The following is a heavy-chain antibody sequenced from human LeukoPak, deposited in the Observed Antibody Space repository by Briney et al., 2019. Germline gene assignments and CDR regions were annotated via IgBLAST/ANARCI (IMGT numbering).Heavy chain of an antibody. CDR1: GFIFNNYG. CDR2: ISNDGGGT. V-gene: IGHV3-23*01. D-gene: IGHD3-22*01. J-gene: IGHJ4*02. Sequence: GSLRLSCAASGFIFNNYGLVWVRQAPGKGLEWVSAISNDGGGTTYADFVKGRFSVSRDNSKNTLFLQMNSLRAEDTALYYCAKGSSGYFFDLWGQGTLVTVSS. CDR3: AKGSSGYFFDL.